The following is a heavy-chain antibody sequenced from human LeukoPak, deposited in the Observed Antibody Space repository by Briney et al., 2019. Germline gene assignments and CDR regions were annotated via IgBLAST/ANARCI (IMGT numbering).Heavy chain of an antibody. CDR2: ISSSGSTI. Sequence: GGSLRLSCAASGFTFSSYEMNWVRQAPGKGLGWVSYISSSGSTIYYADSVKGRFTISRDNAKNSLYLQMNSLRAEDTAVYYCARSTPNPYYYYGMDVWGKGTTVTVSS. V-gene: IGHV3-48*03. CDR3: ARSTPNPYYYYGMDV. CDR1: GFTFSSYE. J-gene: IGHJ6*04.